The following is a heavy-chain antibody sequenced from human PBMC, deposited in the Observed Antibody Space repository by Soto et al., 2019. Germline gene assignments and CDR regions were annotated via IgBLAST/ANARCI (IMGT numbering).Heavy chain of an antibody. CDR3: ARPGIRVATITYIPTYYYYGMDV. Sequence: SAKVCCKASGVAFSSYAISWPRQSPGQGLEWMGGIIPIFGTANYAQKFQGRVTITADESTSTAYMELSSLRSEDTAVYYCARPGIRVATITYIPTYYYYGMDVWGQGTTVTVSS. CDR2: IIPIFGTA. J-gene: IGHJ6*02. D-gene: IGHD5-12*01. CDR1: GVAFSSYA. V-gene: IGHV1-69*13.